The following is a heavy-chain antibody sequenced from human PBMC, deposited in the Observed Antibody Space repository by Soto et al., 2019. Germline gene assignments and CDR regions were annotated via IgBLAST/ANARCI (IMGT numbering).Heavy chain of an antibody. J-gene: IGHJ5*02. D-gene: IGHD3-10*01. CDR2: MNPNSGNT. Sequence: QVQLVQSGAEVKTPGATLKVSCKASGYTFTSYDINWVRQSTGQGLEWMGWMNPNSGNTGYAQKFQGRVTLTRNTSISTAYMELSSRRSEDTAVYYCARGGIGFVEYYGADPWGQGTLCTVSS. V-gene: IGHV1-8*01. CDR1: GYTFTSYD. CDR3: ARGGIGFVEYYGADP.